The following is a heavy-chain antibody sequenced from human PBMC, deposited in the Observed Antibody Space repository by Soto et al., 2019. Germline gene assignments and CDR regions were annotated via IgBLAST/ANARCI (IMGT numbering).Heavy chain of an antibody. J-gene: IGHJ4*02. CDR3: ATDANEYLWEYYFDF. CDR1: GFTFSTYG. V-gene: IGHV3-30*03. Sequence: GGSLRLSCAASGFTFSTYGMHWVRQAPATGLEWVAFISHDGSNQYYADSMKGRFTISRDNSKNTLYLQMNSLRPDDTAVYYCATDANEYLWEYYFDFWGQGTLVTVSS. CDR2: ISHDGSNQ. D-gene: IGHD3-16*01.